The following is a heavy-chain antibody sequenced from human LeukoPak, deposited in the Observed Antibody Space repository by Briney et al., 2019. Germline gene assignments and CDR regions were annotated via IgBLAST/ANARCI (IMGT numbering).Heavy chain of an antibody. CDR1: GGSISSYY. CDR3: AREALNAYDSSGYYA. V-gene: IGHV4-59*01. J-gene: IGHJ4*02. D-gene: IGHD3-22*01. CDR2: IYYSGST. Sequence: PSETLSLTCTVSGGSISSYYWSWIRQPPGKGLEWIGYIYYSGSTNYNPSLKRRVTISVDTSKNQFSLKLSSVTAADTAVYYCAREALNAYDSSGYYAWGQGTLVTVSS.